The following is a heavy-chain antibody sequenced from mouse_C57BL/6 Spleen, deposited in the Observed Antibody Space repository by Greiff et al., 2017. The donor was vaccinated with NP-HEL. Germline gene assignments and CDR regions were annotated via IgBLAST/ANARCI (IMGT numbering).Heavy chain of an antibody. V-gene: IGHV10-3*01. CDR1: GFTFTTYA. Sequence: EVKLVESGGGLVQPKGSLKLSCAASGFTFTTYAMHWVRQAPGKGLEWVDRIRSKSSNYATYDAASVKHSFTISRDDTQSMLYLQMNNLKTEDTAMDYCVAAPLSDSSGYVDYFDYWGQGTTLTVSS. CDR2: IRSKSSNYAT. J-gene: IGHJ2*01. CDR3: VAAPLSDSSGYVDYFDY. D-gene: IGHD3-2*02.